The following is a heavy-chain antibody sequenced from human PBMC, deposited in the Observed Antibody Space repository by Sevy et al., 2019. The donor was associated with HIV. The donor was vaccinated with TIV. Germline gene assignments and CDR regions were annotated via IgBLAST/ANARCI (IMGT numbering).Heavy chain of an antibody. Sequence: ASVKVSCKASGYTFTSYAFHWVRQAPGQRLEWMGWINAGNGNTIYSEKFQGRVTITRDTSASTAYMELSSLRSEDTAVYYCARDYFGSGTFYNGNFFDYWGQGTLVTVSS. V-gene: IGHV1-3*01. CDR1: GYTFTSYA. D-gene: IGHD3-10*01. CDR3: ARDYFGSGTFYNGNFFDY. CDR2: INAGNGNT. J-gene: IGHJ4*02.